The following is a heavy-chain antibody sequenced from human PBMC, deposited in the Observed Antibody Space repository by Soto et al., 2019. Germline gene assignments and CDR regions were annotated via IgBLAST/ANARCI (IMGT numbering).Heavy chain of an antibody. J-gene: IGHJ4*02. CDR3: AGRCDGTTCLAHFQY. CDR1: GGTFNDYV. D-gene: IGHD2-2*01. Sequence: SVKVSCKASGGTFNDYVINWVRQAPGQGLEWMAGIIPIFGTPNYAQKFQGRVTITADKSTSTSYMELNSLRSEYTAVYYCAGRCDGTTCLAHFQYWGPGPRVTVSS. V-gene: IGHV1-69*06. CDR2: IIPIFGTP.